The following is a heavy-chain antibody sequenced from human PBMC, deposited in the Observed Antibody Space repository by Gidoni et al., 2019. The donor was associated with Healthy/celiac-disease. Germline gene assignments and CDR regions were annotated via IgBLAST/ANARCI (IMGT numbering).Heavy chain of an antibody. CDR2: INHSGST. CDR1: GGPLSGYY. CDR3: ARGRARGYGSYGMDV. J-gene: IGHJ6*02. Sequence: QVQLQQWGAGLLKPSETLSLTCAVYGGPLSGYYWSWSRQPPGKGREWIGEINHSGSTNYNPSLKRRVTISVDTSKNQFSRKLSSVTAADTAVYYCARGRARGYGSYGMDVWGQGTTVTVSS. D-gene: IGHD5-12*01. V-gene: IGHV4-34*01.